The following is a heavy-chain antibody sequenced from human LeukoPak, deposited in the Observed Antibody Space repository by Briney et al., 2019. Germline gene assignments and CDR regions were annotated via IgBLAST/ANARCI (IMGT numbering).Heavy chain of an antibody. V-gene: IGHV4-59*05. J-gene: IGHJ4*02. CDR3: AVGRGAVAGTIDY. D-gene: IGHD6-19*01. CDR1: GGSFNTYF. CDR2: IYYSGST. Sequence: PSETLSLTCAVYGGSFNTYFWSWIRQPPGKGLEWIGSIYYSGSTYYNPSLKSRVTISVDTSKNQFSLKLSSVTAADTAVYYCAVGRGAVAGTIDYWGQGTLVTVSS.